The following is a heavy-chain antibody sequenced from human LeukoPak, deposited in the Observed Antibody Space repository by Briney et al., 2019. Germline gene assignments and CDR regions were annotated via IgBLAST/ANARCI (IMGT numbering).Heavy chain of an antibody. V-gene: IGHV4-39*01. J-gene: IGHJ6*03. CDR2: ILHSGYT. CDR3: ARHRAGGGYHYMDV. Sequence: SETLSLTCTVSGGSLGRSNTYWGWIRQTPGKGLEWLGTILHSGYTYNNPSLKSRVTMSVDSSKNQFSMSLSSVTAADTAAYFFARHRAGGGYHYMDVCGKGTTVIVSS. D-gene: IGHD4-23*01. CDR1: GGSLGRSNTY.